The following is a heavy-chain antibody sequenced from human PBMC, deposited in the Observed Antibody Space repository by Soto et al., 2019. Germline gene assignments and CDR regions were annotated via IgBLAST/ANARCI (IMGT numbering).Heavy chain of an antibody. D-gene: IGHD2-21*02. J-gene: IGHJ3*02. Sequence: QVQLQESGPGLVKPSETLSLTCTVSGGSVSSGSYYWSWIRQPPGKGLEWIGYIYYSGSTNYNPSLKSRVTISVDTSKNQFSLKLSSVTAADTAVYYCVRDSRIAYCGGDCSGAFDIWGQGTMVTVSS. V-gene: IGHV4-61*01. CDR2: IYYSGST. CDR3: VRDSRIAYCGGDCSGAFDI. CDR1: GGSVSSGSYY.